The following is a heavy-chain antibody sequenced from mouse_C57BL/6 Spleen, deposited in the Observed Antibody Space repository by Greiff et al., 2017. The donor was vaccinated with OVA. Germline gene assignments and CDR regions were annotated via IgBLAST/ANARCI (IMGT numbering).Heavy chain of an antibody. D-gene: IGHD4-1*01. Sequence: VKLQESGAELVKPGASVKISCKASGYAFSSYWMNWVKQRPGKGLEWIGQIYPGDGDTNYNGKFKGKATLTADKSSSTAYMQLSSLTSEDSAVYFCARETGTEAMDYWGQGTSVTVSS. CDR2: IYPGDGDT. J-gene: IGHJ4*01. CDR1: GYAFSSYW. CDR3: ARETGTEAMDY. V-gene: IGHV1-80*01.